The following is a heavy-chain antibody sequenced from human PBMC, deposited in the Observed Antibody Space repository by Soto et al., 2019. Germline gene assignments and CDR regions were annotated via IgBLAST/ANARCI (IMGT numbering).Heavy chain of an antibody. D-gene: IGHD2-15*01. CDR3: VKSILLGYCSGGSCHFDY. J-gene: IGHJ4*02. CDR1: GFTFSSYA. Sequence: GSLRLSCAASGFTFSSYAMHWVRQAPGKGLEYVSAISSNGGSTYYADSVKGRFTISRDNSKNTLYLQMSSLRAEDTAVYYCVKSILLGYCSGGSCHFDYWGQGTLVTVSS. V-gene: IGHV3-64D*06. CDR2: ISSNGGST.